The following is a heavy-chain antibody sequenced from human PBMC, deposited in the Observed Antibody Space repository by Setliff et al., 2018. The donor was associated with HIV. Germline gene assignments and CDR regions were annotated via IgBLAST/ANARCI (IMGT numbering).Heavy chain of an antibody. CDR2: IYYTGST. Sequence: PSETLSLTCTVSGGSISSSSYYWGWIRQPPGMGLEWIGSIYYTGSTYYNSSLRNRVTISVDTSKNQFSLKLNSVTAADTAVYYCARDSNAPYFQHWGQGTLVTVSS. V-gene: IGHV4-39*07. D-gene: IGHD1-1*01. CDR3: ARDSNAPYFQH. CDR1: GGSISSSSYY. J-gene: IGHJ1*01.